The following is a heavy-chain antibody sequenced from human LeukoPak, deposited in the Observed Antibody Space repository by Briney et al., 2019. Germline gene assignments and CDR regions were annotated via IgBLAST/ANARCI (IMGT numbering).Heavy chain of an antibody. J-gene: IGHJ6*03. CDR3: ARVWQWLSYPLPHYYYMDV. CDR1: GGTFSSYA. CDR2: IIPIFGTA. V-gene: IGHV1-69*05. Sequence: SVKVSCKASGGTFSSYAISWVRHAPGQGLEWMGGIIPIFGTANYAQKFQGRVTITTDEATSTAYMELSSLRSEDTAVYYCARVWQWLSYPLPHYYYMDVWGKGTTVTVSS. D-gene: IGHD6-19*01.